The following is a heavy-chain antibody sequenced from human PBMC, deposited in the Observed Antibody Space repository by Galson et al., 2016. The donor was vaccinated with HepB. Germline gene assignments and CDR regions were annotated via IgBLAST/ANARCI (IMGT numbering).Heavy chain of an antibody. Sequence: AISGDSVSSNSAAWNWIRQSPSRGLEWLGRTYYRSKWYNDYAVSVKSRITINPDTSKNQFSLQLNSVTPEDTAVYYCAREARILEWLLPVFDYWGQGTLVTVSS. CDR3: AREARILEWLLPVFDY. CDR1: GDSVSSNSAA. V-gene: IGHV6-1*01. CDR2: TYYRSKWYN. D-gene: IGHD3-3*01. J-gene: IGHJ4*02.